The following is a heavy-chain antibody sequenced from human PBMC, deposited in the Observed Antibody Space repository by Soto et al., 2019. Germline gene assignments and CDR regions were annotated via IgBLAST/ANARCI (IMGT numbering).Heavy chain of an antibody. Sequence: PGGSLRLSCAASGFTFDDYAMHWVRQAPGKGLEWVSGISWNSGSIGYADSVKGRFTISRDNAKNSLYLQMNSLRAEDTALYYCAKGQTGYSSSPSAFDIWGQGTMVTVSS. D-gene: IGHD6-19*01. V-gene: IGHV3-9*01. CDR3: AKGQTGYSSSPSAFDI. J-gene: IGHJ3*02. CDR1: GFTFDDYA. CDR2: ISWNSGSI.